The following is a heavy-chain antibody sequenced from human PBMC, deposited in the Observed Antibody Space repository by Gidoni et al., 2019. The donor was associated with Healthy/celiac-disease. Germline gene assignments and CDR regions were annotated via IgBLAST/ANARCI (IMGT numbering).Heavy chain of an antibody. CDR2: ISAYNGNT. CDR1: GYTFTSYG. CDR3: ARAGGEKIAAAIDY. D-gene: IGHD6-13*01. V-gene: IGHV1-18*01. J-gene: IGHJ4*02. Sequence: VKLVKCGAEVKKHGDSVKVSCKGVGYTFTSYGISWVRQAPGQGLEWMGWISAYNGNTTYAQKLQGRVTMTTDTSTSTAYMELRSLRSDDTAVYYCARAGGEKIAAAIDYWGQGTLVTVSS.